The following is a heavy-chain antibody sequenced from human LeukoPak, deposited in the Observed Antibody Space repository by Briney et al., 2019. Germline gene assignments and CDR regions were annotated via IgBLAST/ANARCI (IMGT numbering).Heavy chain of an antibody. CDR3: ARTLNSSGWYIRANYYYGMDV. J-gene: IGHJ6*02. D-gene: IGHD6-19*01. V-gene: IGHV3-20*01. CDR1: GFTFDDYG. CDR2: INWNGGST. Sequence: AGGSLRLSCAASGFTFDDYGMSWVRQAPGKGLEWVSGINWNGGSTGYADSVKGRFTISRDNAKNSLYLQMNSPRAEDTALYHCARTLNSSGWYIRANYYYGMDVWGQGTTVTVSS.